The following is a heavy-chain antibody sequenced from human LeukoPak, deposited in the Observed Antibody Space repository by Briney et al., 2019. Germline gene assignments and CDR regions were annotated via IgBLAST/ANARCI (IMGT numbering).Heavy chain of an antibody. CDR3: ARDTWNYLLDY. V-gene: IGHV3-7*01. CDR1: GFSFSTYW. J-gene: IGHJ4*02. Sequence: PGGSLRLSCAASGFSFSTYWMTWVRQAPGKGLEWVAHIKPDGSREDYVDSVKGRFTISRDNAKNSSYLQMNNLRVEDTAIYYCARDTWNYLLDYWGQGILVTVSS. D-gene: IGHD3-10*01. CDR2: IKPDGSRE.